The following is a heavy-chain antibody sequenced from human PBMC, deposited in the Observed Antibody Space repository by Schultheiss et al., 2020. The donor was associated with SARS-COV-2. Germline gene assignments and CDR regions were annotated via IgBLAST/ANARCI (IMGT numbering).Heavy chain of an antibody. J-gene: IGHJ4*02. V-gene: IGHV4-59*08. CDR1: GGSISSYY. CDR3: ARGYSSGSDY. Sequence: SETLSLTCTVSGGSISSYYWSWIRQPPGKGLEWIGYIYYSGSTYYNPSLKSRVTISVDTSKNQFSLKLSSVTAADTAVYYCARGYSSGSDYWGQGTLVTVSS. CDR2: IYYSGST. D-gene: IGHD6-19*01.